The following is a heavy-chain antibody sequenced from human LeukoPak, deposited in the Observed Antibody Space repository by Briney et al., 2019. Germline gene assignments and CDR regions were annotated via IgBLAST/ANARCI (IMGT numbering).Heavy chain of an antibody. D-gene: IGHD5-12*01. CDR2: IKEDGSIE. J-gene: IGHJ5*02. CDR3: VSQQVAPP. V-gene: IGHV3-7*01. Sequence: PGGSLRLSCVASGFTFSHYWMSWVRQAPGKGLEWVANIKEDGSIEDYADSVKGRFTVSRDNAKNSLYLEMNSLRVEDTAVYYCVSQQVAPPWGQGTLVIVSS. CDR1: GFTFSHYW.